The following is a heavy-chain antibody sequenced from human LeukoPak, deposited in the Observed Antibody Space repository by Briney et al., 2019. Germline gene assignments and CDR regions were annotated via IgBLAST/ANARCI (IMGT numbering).Heavy chain of an antibody. CDR1: GFTFSSYA. CDR2: ISYDGSNK. J-gene: IGHJ3*02. V-gene: IGHV3-30-3*01. Sequence: PGRSLRLSCAASGFTFSSYATHWVRQAPGKGLEWVAVISYDGSNKYYADSVKGRFTISRDNSKNTLYLQMNSLRAEDTAVYYCARGIAAAGNAFDIWGQGTMVTVSS. D-gene: IGHD6-13*01. CDR3: ARGIAAAGNAFDI.